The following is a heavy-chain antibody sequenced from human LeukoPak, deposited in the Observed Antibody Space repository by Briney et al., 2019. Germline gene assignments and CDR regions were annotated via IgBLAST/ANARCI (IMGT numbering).Heavy chain of an antibody. D-gene: IGHD2-15*01. V-gene: IGHV3-23*01. Sequence: GGSLRLSCAASGFTFSSYAMSWVRQAPGKGLEWVSGISGSSSSTYYADSVKGRFTISRDNSKNTLYLQMNSLRAEDTAVYYCAREAIYCSGGSCETPFDYWGQGTLVTVSS. J-gene: IGHJ4*02. CDR3: AREAIYCSGGSCETPFDY. CDR2: ISGSSSST. CDR1: GFTFSSYA.